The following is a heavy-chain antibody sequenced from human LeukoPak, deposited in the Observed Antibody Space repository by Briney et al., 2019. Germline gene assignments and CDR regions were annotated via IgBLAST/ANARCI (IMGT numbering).Heavy chain of an antibody. CDR2: ISWDGGST. CDR1: GFTFDDYA. Sequence: GGSLRLSCAASGFTFDDYAMHWVRQAPGKGLEWVSLISWDGGSTYYADSVKGRFTISRDNSKNSLYLQMNSLRAEDTALYYCAKDTANKNDYYDSSGLGYWGQGTLVTVSS. V-gene: IGHV3-43D*03. CDR3: AKDTANKNDYYDSSGLGY. J-gene: IGHJ4*02. D-gene: IGHD3-22*01.